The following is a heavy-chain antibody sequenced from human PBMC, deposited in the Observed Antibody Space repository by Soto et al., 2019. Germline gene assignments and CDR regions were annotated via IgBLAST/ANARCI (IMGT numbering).Heavy chain of an antibody. J-gene: IGHJ5*02. Sequence: GGSLRLSCAASGFTFSGSAMHWVRQASGKGLEWVGRIRSKANSYATAYAASVKGRFTISRDDSKNTAYLQMNSLKTEDTAVYYCTRPTYSSSSGWPWFDPWGQGTLVTVSS. D-gene: IGHD6-6*01. CDR3: TRPTYSSSSGWPWFDP. CDR2: IRSKANSYAT. CDR1: GFTFSGSA. V-gene: IGHV3-73*01.